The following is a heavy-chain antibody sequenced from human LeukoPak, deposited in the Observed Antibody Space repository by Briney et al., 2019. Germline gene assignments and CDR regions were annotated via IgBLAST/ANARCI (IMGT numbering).Heavy chain of an antibody. CDR3: TTETPYSYGPPAFDY. J-gene: IGHJ4*02. Sequence: GGSLRLSCAASGFTFSNAWMSWVRQAPGKGLEWVGRIKSKTDGGTTDYAAPVKGRFTISRDDSKNTLYLQMNSLKTEDTAVYYCTTETPYSYGPPAFDYWGQRTLVTVSS. V-gene: IGHV3-15*01. CDR2: IKSKTDGGTT. CDR1: GFTFSNAW. D-gene: IGHD5-18*01.